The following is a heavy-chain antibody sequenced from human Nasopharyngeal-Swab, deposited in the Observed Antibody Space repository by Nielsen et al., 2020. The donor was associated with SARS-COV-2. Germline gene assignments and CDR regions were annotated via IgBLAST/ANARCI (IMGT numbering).Heavy chain of an antibody. V-gene: IGHV1-3*01. CDR3: ARDGDYYGSGSYYPRYYGMDV. D-gene: IGHD3-10*01. J-gene: IGHJ6*02. CDR2: SYSGNGNT. Sequence: WVRQAPGQGFEWMVGSYSGNGNTGYAQKFQGRVTMTRDTSTSTAYMELSSLRSEDTAVYYCARDGDYYGSGSYYPRYYGMDVWGQGTTVTVSS.